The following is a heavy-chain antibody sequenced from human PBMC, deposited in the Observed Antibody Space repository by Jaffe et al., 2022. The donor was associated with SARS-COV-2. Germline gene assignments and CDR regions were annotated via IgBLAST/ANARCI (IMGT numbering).Heavy chain of an antibody. J-gene: IGHJ6*02. CDR3: ARDDYGYGMDV. V-gene: IGHV4-59*01. Sequence: QVQLQESGPGLVKPSETLSLTCTVSGGSISSYYWSWIRQPPGKGLEWIGCIFYSGNTNYSPSLKSRVTISVDTSKNQFSLKLSSVTAADTAVYYCARDDYGYGMDVWGQGTTVTVSS. D-gene: IGHD3-16*01. CDR2: IFYSGNT. CDR1: GGSISSYY.